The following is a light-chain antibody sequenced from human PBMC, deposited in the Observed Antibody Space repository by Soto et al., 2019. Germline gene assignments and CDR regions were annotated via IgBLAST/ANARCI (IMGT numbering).Light chain of an antibody. CDR2: NES. V-gene: IGKV1-5*03. CDR3: QQYNSYPWT. Sequence: DIQMTQSPSTLSASVGDRVTITCRASQSISSWLAWYQQKPGKAPKLLIYNESSLESGVPSRFIGSGSGTEFTLTINSLQPDDFATYYCQQYNSYPWTFGQGTKVEIK. CDR1: QSISSW. J-gene: IGKJ1*01.